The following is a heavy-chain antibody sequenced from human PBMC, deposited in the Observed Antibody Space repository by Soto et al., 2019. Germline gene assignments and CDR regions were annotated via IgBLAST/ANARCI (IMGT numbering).Heavy chain of an antibody. V-gene: IGHV1-18*01. CDR3: ARGRYGAY. D-gene: IGHD3-10*01. CDR1: GYAFTTYG. J-gene: IGHJ4*02. Sequence: QVHLVQSGAEVKKPGASVKVSCKGSGYAFTTYGITWVRQAPGQGLEWMGWISAHNGNTNYAQKLQGRVTATRDTYTTTAHTEMRSRRTDDTAVYYCARGRYGAYWGQGALVTVSS. CDR2: ISAHNGNT.